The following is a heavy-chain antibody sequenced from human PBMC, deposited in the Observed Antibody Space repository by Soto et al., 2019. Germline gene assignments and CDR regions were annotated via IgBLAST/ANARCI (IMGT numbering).Heavy chain of an antibody. CDR2: IDPSAGST. CDR1: GYTFTSYY. Sequence: GASVKVSCKASGYTFTSYYMHWVRQAPGQGLEWMGVIDPSAGSTTYAQKFQGRVTMTRDTSTSTVYMELSSLRSEDTAIFYCARGPGTIRALDYWGQGALVTVSS. J-gene: IGHJ4*02. CDR3: ARGPGTIRALDY. V-gene: IGHV1-46*01. D-gene: IGHD2-8*01.